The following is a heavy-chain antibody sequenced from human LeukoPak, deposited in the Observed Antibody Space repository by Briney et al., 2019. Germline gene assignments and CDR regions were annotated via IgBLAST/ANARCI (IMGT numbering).Heavy chain of an antibody. V-gene: IGHV1-18*04. D-gene: IGHD1-26*01. CDR1: GYTFTGYY. CDR2: ISGSNGNT. J-gene: IGHJ5*02. Sequence: GASVKVSCKASGYTFTGYYVHWVRQTPGQGLEWMGWISGSNGNTNYAQKFQGRVSMTADASTSTAYMELRSLRSDDAAVYYCAREVDWFDPWGQGTLVTVSS. CDR3: AREVDWFDP.